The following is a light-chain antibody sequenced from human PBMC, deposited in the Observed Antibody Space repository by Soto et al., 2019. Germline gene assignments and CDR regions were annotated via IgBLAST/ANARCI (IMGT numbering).Light chain of an antibody. J-gene: IGKJ5*01. CDR3: QQSYSTPIT. V-gene: IGKV1-39*01. Sequence: DIQMTQSPSSLSASVGDRVTITCRASQSISSYLNGYQQKPGKAPKLLIYAASSLQSGVPSRFGGSGSGTDFSLTISSLQPEDFATYYCQQSYSTPITFGQGTRLEIK. CDR1: QSISSY. CDR2: AAS.